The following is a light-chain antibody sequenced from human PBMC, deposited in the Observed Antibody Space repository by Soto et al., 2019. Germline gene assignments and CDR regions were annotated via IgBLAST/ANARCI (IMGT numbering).Light chain of an antibody. Sequence: DIQMTQSPSTLSGSVGDRFTSTCRASQTISSWLAWYQQKPGKAPKLLIYKASTLKSGVPSRFSGSGSGTDFTLTISRLEPEDFAVYYCQQYGSSGTFGQGTKVDIK. CDR3: QQYGSSGT. CDR2: KAS. J-gene: IGKJ1*01. V-gene: IGKV1-5*03. CDR1: QTISSW.